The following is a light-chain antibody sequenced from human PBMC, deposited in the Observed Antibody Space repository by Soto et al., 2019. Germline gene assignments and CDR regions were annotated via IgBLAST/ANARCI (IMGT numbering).Light chain of an antibody. CDR1: QSVRSSY. Sequence: EIVLTQSPGTLSLSPGERATLSCRASQSVRSSYLAWYQQKPGQAPRLLIYDASNRVTGIPDRFSGSGSGTDFTLTISRLEPEVFAVYFCQQYGGSPGTFGQGTKVEIK. J-gene: IGKJ1*01. CDR3: QQYGGSPGT. V-gene: IGKV3-20*01. CDR2: DAS.